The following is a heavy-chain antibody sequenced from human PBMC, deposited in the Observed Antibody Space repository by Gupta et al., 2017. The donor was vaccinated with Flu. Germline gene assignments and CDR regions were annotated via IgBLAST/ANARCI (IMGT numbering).Heavy chain of an antibody. J-gene: IGHJ6*02. V-gene: IGHV1-58*02. Sequence: QMQLVQTGPEVKKPGTSVKVSCKASGFPFTSSAMPWVRQARGQRLEWIGWIVVGSDNTNYAQKFQERVTITRDMSTSTAYMELSSLRSEDTAVYYCAAGKYSGYDYNYYYYYGMDVWGQGTTVTVSS. CDR1: GFPFTSSA. CDR2: IVVGSDNT. D-gene: IGHD5-12*01. CDR3: AAGKYSGYDYNYYYYYGMDV.